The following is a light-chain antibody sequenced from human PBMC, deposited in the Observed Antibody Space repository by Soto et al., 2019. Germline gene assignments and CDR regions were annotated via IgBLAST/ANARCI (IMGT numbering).Light chain of an antibody. CDR3: EQYKSYPYT. V-gene: IGKV1-5*03. CDR1: QSISSY. Sequence: DIPMTQSPSALTAFVGDRVTITCRASQSISSYLTWYQQKPGKAPKVLIYKASSLEGGVPSRFSGSGSGTEYTLTISSLQPEDLGTYYCEQYKSYPYTFGRGTKLEIK. J-gene: IGKJ2*01. CDR2: KAS.